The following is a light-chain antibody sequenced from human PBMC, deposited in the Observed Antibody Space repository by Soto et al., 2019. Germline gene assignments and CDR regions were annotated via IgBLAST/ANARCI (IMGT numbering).Light chain of an antibody. CDR1: QSVSSSY. J-gene: IGKJ4*01. Sequence: EIVLTQSPGTLSLSPGERATLSCRASQSVSSSYLAWYQQKPGQAPRLLIYGASSRATGIPDRFSGSASGTDFTLTISRVEPEDFAVYYCQQYGSSPLTFGGGTKVEIK. CDR3: QQYGSSPLT. CDR2: GAS. V-gene: IGKV3-20*01.